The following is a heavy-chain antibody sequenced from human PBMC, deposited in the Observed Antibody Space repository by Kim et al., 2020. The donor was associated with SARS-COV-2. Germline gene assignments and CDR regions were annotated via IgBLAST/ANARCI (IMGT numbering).Heavy chain of an antibody. V-gene: IGHV3-48*03. CDR3: ARVSPNNYYDSSGYYVWDY. J-gene: IGHJ4*02. Sequence: GGSLRLSCAASGFTFSSYEMNWVRQAPGKGLEWVSYISSSGSTIYYADSVKGRFTISRDNAKNSLYLQMNSLRAEDTAVYYCARVSPNNYYDSSGYYVWDYWGQGTLVTVSS. CDR1: GFTFSSYE. CDR2: ISSSGSTI. D-gene: IGHD3-22*01.